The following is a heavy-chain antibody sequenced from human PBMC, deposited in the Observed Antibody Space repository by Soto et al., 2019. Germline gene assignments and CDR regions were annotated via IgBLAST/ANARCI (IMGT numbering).Heavy chain of an antibody. CDR3: AKASGWFGEFDY. CDR1: GFTFSSYA. CDR2: ISGSGGST. Sequence: EVRLLESGGGLVQPGGSLRLSCAASGFTFSSYAMSWVRQAPGKGLEWVSAISGSGGSTYYADSVKGRFTISRDNSKNTLYLQMNSLRAEDTAVYYCAKASGWFGEFDYWGQGTLVTVSP. J-gene: IGHJ4*02. D-gene: IGHD3-10*01. V-gene: IGHV3-23*01.